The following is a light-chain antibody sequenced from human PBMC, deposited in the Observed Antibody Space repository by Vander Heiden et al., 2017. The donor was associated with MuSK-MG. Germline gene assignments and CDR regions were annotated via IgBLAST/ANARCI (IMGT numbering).Light chain of an antibody. V-gene: IGKV1-5*03. CDR1: QRINSW. Sequence: DIQMTQPPSTLPASVGNRVTITCRASQRINSWLAWYQQKPGKAPKLLIYKASSLESGVPSRFSGSGSGTEFTLTISSLQPDDFATYYCQQYYSYPPTFGGGTKVEIK. CDR2: KAS. CDR3: QQYYSYPPT. J-gene: IGKJ4*01.